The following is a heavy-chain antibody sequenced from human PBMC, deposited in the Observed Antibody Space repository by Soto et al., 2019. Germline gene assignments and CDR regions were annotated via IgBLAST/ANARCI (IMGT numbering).Heavy chain of an antibody. V-gene: IGHV3-30*18. CDR1: GFTFSSYG. CDR3: AKDSGTYWYFDL. CDR2: ISYDGSNK. Sequence: QEQLVESGGGVVQPGRSLRLSCAASGFTFSSYGIHWVRQAPGKGLEWVAVISYDGSNKFYADSVKGRFTISRDNSKNTLYLQMNSLRAEDTAVYYCAKDSGTYWYFDLWGRGTLVTVSS. J-gene: IGHJ2*01. D-gene: IGHD3-10*01.